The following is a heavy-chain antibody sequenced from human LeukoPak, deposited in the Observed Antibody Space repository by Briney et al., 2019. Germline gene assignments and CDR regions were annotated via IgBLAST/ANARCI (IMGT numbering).Heavy chain of an antibody. Sequence: SGGSLRLSCAASGFTFSSYSMNWVRQAPGKGLEWVSSISSSSSYIYYADSVKDRFTISRDNAKNSLYLQMNSLRAEDTAVYYCARAGVTIDYWGQGTLVTVSS. J-gene: IGHJ4*02. D-gene: IGHD4-17*01. CDR1: GFTFSSYS. CDR3: ARAGVTIDY. CDR2: ISSSSSYI. V-gene: IGHV3-21*01.